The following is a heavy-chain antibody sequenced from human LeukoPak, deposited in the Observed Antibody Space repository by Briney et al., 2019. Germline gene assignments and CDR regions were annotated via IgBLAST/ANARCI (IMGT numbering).Heavy chain of an antibody. J-gene: IGHJ4*02. Sequence: ASVKVSCKASGGTFSSYAISWVRQAPGQGLEWMGRIIPILGIANYAQKFQGRVTITADKSTSTAYMELSSLRSEDTAVYYCASPSKSSSWYAHFDYWGQGTLVTVSS. CDR1: GGTFSSYA. D-gene: IGHD6-13*01. V-gene: IGHV1-69*04. CDR2: IIPILGIA. CDR3: ASPSKSSSWYAHFDY.